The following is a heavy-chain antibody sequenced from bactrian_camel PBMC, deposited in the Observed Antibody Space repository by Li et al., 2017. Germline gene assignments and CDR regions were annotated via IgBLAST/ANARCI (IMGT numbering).Heavy chain of an antibody. CDR1: GLTSSLYY. Sequence: HVQLVESGGGLVQPGGSLSVSCDVSGLTSSLYYVSWVRQAPGKGLEWVCSINSDGTNTYCADSVKGRFIVSRDNAKNTVYLQMNSLNSEDTALYYCATTGFDFWSEGTQVTVS. J-gene: IGHJ6*01. D-gene: IGHD5*01. V-gene: IGHV3-2*01. CDR3: ATTGFDF. CDR2: INSDGTNT.